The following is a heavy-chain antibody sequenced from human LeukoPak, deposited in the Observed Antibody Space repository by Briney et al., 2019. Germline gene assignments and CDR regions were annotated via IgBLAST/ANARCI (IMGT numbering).Heavy chain of an antibody. CDR3: ASKSTAWTIDY. J-gene: IGHJ4*02. V-gene: IGHV4-39*01. D-gene: IGHD3/OR15-3a*01. Sequence: NTSETLSLTCTVSAASISSSSYDWGWIRQTPGKGLEWIGTMYYSGSTNYNPSLKSRVTLSIDTPKNQCSLRLSSVTAADTAVYYCASKSTAWTIDYWGQGTLVTVSS. CDR2: MYYSGST. CDR1: AASISSSSYD.